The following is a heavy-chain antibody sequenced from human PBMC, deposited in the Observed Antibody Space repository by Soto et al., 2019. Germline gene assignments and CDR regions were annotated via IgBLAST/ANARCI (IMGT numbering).Heavy chain of an antibody. CDR2: IYYSGST. CDR3: ARLGPVLRFLEWLPRNYYYGMDV. Sequence: SETLSLTCTVSGGSISSYCWSWIRQPPGKGLEWIGYIYYSGSTNYNPSLKSRVTISVDTSKDQFSLKLSSVTAADTAVYYCARLGPVLRFLEWLPRNYYYGMDVWGQGTTVTVSS. CDR1: GGSISSYC. D-gene: IGHD3-3*01. J-gene: IGHJ6*02. V-gene: IGHV4-59*01.